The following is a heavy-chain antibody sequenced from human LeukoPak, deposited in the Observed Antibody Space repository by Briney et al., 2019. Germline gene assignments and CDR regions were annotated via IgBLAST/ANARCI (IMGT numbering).Heavy chain of an antibody. CDR3: ARDPPPYGGNSGGTETIDY. V-gene: IGHV4-38-2*02. CDR2: IYHSGST. D-gene: IGHD4-23*01. CDR1: GGSFSGYY. Sequence: SETLSLTCAVYGGSFSGYYWGWIRQPPGRGLEWIGSIYHSGSTYYNPSLKSRVTISVDTSKNQFSLKLSSVTAADTAVYYCARDPPPYGGNSGGTETIDYWGQGTLVTVSS. J-gene: IGHJ4*02.